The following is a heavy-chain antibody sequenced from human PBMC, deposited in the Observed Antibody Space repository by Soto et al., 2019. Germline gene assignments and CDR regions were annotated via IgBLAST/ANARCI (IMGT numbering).Heavy chain of an antibody. D-gene: IGHD2-15*01. Sequence: QVQLVQSGAEVKKPGASVKVSCKASGYTFSTYYMHWVRQAPGQGLEWVGMINPSGDSPSYAQKSRGRVSITRDTSTSTVYMELSSLRSEDTALYYCAAGHCSGGSCYIIGYWGQGTLVTVSS. J-gene: IGHJ4*02. CDR1: GYTFSTYY. V-gene: IGHV1-46*03. CDR2: INPSGDSP. CDR3: AAGHCSGGSCYIIGY.